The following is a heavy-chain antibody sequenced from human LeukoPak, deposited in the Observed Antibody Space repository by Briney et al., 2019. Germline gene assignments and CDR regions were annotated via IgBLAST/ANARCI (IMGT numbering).Heavy chain of an antibody. J-gene: IGHJ4*02. Sequence: SGTLSLTCAVSGGSISSSNWWSWVRQPPGKGLAWIGEIYHSGSTNYNPSLKSRVTISVDKSKNQFSLELSSVTAADTAVYYCARAPQARSSWYDYWGQGTLVTVSS. CDR1: GGSISSSNW. D-gene: IGHD6-13*01. CDR2: IYHSGST. CDR3: ARAPQARSSWYDY. V-gene: IGHV4-4*02.